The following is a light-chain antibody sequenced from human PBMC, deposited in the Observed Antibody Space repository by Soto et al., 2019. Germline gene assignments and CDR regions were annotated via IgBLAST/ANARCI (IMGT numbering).Light chain of an antibody. J-gene: IGKJ4*01. V-gene: IGKV2-30*01. CDR3: MQGTYWPRLT. Sequence: DVVMTQSPLSLPVTLGQPASISCKSSQSLVFSDGNTYLNWFHQRPGQSPRRLIYKVSNRDSGVPDRFSGSGSGTDFTLKISRVEAEDVGVYYCMQGTYWPRLTFGGGTKVEIK. CDR1: QSLVFSDGNTY. CDR2: KVS.